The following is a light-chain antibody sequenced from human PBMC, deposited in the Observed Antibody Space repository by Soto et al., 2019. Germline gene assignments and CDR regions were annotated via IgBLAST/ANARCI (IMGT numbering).Light chain of an antibody. Sequence: PGERATLSCRATQSVDTKLVWYQQRPGQAPRLLIYDASNRATGIPARFSGSGSGTDFTLTISSLEPEDSGVYYCQQRSNWPPLTFGGGTKVEIK. CDR2: DAS. J-gene: IGKJ4*01. CDR1: QSVDTK. CDR3: QQRSNWPPLT. V-gene: IGKV3-11*01.